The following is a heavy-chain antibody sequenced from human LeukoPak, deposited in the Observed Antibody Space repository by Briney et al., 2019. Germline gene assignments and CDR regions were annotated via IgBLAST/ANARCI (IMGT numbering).Heavy chain of an antibody. J-gene: IGHJ2*01. Sequence: SETLSLTCTVSGGSISSYYWSWIRQPPGKGLEWIGSIYYSGSTYYNPSLKSRVTISVDTSKNQFSLKLSSVTAADTAVYYCARNRDYGDYVWYFDLWGRGTLVTVSS. CDR2: IYYSGST. V-gene: IGHV4-59*05. D-gene: IGHD4-17*01. CDR1: GGSISSYY. CDR3: ARNRDYGDYVWYFDL.